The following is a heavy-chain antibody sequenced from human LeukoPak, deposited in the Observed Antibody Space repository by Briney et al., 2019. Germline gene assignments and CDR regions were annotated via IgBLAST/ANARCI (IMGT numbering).Heavy chain of an antibody. Sequence: SETLSLTCTVSGGSISSYYWSWIRQPAGKGLEWIGRIYTSGSTNYNPSLKSRVTMSVDTSKNQFSLKLSSVTAADTAVYYCARAYSSSWSNAFDIWGQGTVVTVSS. D-gene: IGHD6-13*01. CDR2: IYTSGST. V-gene: IGHV4-4*07. CDR3: ARAYSSSWSNAFDI. J-gene: IGHJ3*02. CDR1: GGSISSYY.